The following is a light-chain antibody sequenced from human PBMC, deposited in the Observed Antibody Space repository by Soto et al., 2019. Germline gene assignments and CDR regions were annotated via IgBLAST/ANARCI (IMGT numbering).Light chain of an antibody. J-gene: IGKJ5*01. CDR1: QRLSASD. CDR2: GVS. V-gene: IGKV3-20*01. Sequence: EIVLTQSPGTLSLSPGQRATLSCRVSQRLSASDIAWYQQKPGQAPKFLIYGVSSRATGIPDRFSRSGSGTDFTLTISRLEPEDFAVYHCQQYGSSPLITFGQGTRLEIK. CDR3: QQYGSSPLIT.